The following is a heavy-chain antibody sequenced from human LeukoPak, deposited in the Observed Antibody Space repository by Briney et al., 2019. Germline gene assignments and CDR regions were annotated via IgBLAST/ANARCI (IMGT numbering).Heavy chain of an antibody. CDR1: GFTVSSNY. V-gene: IGHV3-66*01. Sequence: GGSLRLSCAASGFTVSSNYMSWVRQAPGKGLEWVSVIYSGGSTYYADSVKGRFTISRDNSKNTLYLQMNSLRAEDTAVYYCSSVDTADLDAFDIWGQGTMVTVSS. J-gene: IGHJ3*02. D-gene: IGHD5-18*01. CDR2: IYSGGST. CDR3: SSVDTADLDAFDI.